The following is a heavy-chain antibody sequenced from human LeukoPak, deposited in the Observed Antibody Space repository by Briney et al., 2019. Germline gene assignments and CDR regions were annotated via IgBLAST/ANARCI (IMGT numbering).Heavy chain of an antibody. CDR2: TYYRSKWYN. V-gene: IGHV6-1*01. CDR3: ARGQSSWFDP. CDR1: GDSVSSNSAT. J-gene: IGHJ5*02. Sequence: SQTLSLTCAISGDSVSSNSATWSWIRQSPSRGLEWLGRTYYRSKWYNEYAVSAKSRITINPDTSKNQFSLQLNSVTPEDTAVYYCARGQSSWFDPWGQGTLVTVSS. D-gene: IGHD6-19*01.